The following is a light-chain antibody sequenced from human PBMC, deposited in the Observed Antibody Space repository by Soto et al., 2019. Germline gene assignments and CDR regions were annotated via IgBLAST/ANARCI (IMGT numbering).Light chain of an antibody. CDR1: QSVSRN. Sequence: EIVMTQSPATLSVSPGERGTLSCRASQSVSRNLACYQQKPGEAPRLLIYGASTRATGIPARFSGSGSGTVFTLTISSLQSEDFALYYCQQYNNWPPWTFGQGTKLEIK. CDR2: GAS. J-gene: IGKJ2*02. CDR3: QQYNNWPPWT. V-gene: IGKV3-15*01.